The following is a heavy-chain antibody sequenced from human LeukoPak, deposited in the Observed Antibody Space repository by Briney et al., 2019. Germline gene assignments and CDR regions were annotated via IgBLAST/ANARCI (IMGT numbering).Heavy chain of an antibody. Sequence: SQTLSLTCTVSGGSISSGGYYWSWIRQHPGKGLEWIGYIYYSGSTYYNPSLKSRVTISVDTSKSQFPLKLSSVTAADTAVYYCARAVVTASDAFDIWGQGTMVTVSS. D-gene: IGHD2-21*02. CDR2: IYYSGST. CDR3: ARAVVTASDAFDI. V-gene: IGHV4-31*03. J-gene: IGHJ3*02. CDR1: GGSISSGGYY.